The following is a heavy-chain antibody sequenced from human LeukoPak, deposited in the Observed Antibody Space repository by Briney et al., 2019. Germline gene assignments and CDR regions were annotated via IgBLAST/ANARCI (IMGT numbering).Heavy chain of an antibody. CDR2: ISSSSSTI. CDR1: GFTFSSYA. Sequence: PGGSLRLSCAASGFTFSSYAMSWVRQAPGKGLEWVSYISSSSSTIYYADSVKGRFTISRDNAKNSLYLQMNSLRAEDTAVYYCARRYDFWSGYSDYWGQGTLVTVSS. J-gene: IGHJ4*02. CDR3: ARRYDFWSGYSDY. D-gene: IGHD3-3*01. V-gene: IGHV3-48*01.